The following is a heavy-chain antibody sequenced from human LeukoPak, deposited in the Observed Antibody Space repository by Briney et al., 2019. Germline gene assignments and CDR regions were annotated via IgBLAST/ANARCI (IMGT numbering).Heavy chain of an antibody. J-gene: IGHJ5*02. CDR2: INPNSGGT. CDR1: VYTFTGYY. V-gene: IGHV1-2*02. D-gene: IGHD2-2*01. CDR3: AREQDWYSQPNCSSTSCYGFDP. Sequence: ASVKVFCNVSVYTFTGYYMLWVRQAPGQGLEWMGWINPNSGGTNYAQKFQGRVTMTRDTSISTGYMELSRLRSDDTAVYCCAREQDWYSQPNCSSTSCYGFDPWGQGTLVTVCS.